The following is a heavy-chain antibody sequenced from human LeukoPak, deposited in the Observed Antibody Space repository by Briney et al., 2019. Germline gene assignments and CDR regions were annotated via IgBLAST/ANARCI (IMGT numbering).Heavy chain of an antibody. D-gene: IGHD6-13*01. V-gene: IGHV4-59*01. Sequence: PXETLSLTCTVFGGSIXGYYWNWIRQVPGKGLEWIGFLHHSGSTDYNPSLQSRVTISVDTSKNQLSLKLRSVTAADTAVYYCAREGRPAAENTFYFYYGMDVWGQGTAVTVSS. CDR1: GGSIXGYY. CDR2: LHHSGST. J-gene: IGHJ6*02. CDR3: AREGRPAAENTFYFYYGMDV.